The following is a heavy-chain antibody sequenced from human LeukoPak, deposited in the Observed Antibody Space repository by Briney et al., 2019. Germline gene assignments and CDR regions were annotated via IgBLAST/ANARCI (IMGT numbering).Heavy chain of an antibody. D-gene: IGHD3-3*01. J-gene: IGHJ6*02. V-gene: IGHV1-18*01. CDR2: ISAYNGNT. Sequence: ASVKVSCKASGYTFTSYGISWVRQAPGQGLEWMGWISAYNGNTNYAQKFQGRVTITADESTSTAYMELSSLRSEDTAVYYCARVRVKGGRITMPNYYYYGMDVWGQGTTVTVSS. CDR3: ARVRVKGGRITMPNYYYYGMDV. CDR1: GYTFTSYG.